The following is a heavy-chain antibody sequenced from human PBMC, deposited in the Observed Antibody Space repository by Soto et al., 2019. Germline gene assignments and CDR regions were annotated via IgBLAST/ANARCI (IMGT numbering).Heavy chain of an antibody. CDR3: ARDGNARPYCFDF. CDR1: GDSVSSNTAA. Sequence: QVHLQQSGPGLVKPSQTLSLTCAISGDSVSSNTAAWNWIRQSPSRGIEWLGRTYYRSKWYNDDEVSVKSRITINPDTSKNQFSLQLNSVTPEDTAVYSCARDGNARPYCFDFWGQGTLVTVSS. V-gene: IGHV6-1*01. J-gene: IGHJ4*02. CDR2: TYYRSKWYN.